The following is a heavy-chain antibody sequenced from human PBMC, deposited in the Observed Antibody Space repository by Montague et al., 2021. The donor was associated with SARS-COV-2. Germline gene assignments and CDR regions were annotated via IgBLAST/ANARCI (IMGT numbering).Heavy chain of an antibody. D-gene: IGHD6-13*01. CDR3: ARDTYSSTSGTLDF. CDR2: MWYDGSKE. Sequence: SLRLSCAASGFTFSSHGMHWVRQAPGKGLEWVAVMWYDGSKENYADSVKGRFTISRVNSEHMLYLQLNSLRAEDTAVYYCARDTYSSTSGTLDFWGRGTLVTVSS. J-gene: IGHJ4*02. V-gene: IGHV3-33*01. CDR1: GFTFSSHG.